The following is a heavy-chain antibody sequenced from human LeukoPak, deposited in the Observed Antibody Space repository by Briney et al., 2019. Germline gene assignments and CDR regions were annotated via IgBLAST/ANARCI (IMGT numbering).Heavy chain of an antibody. V-gene: IGHV3-48*03. Sequence: PGGSLRLSCAASGFTFSSYEMNWVRQAPGKGLEWVSYISSSGSTIYYADSVKGRFTIYRGNAKNSLYLQMNSLRAEDTAVYYCAREYSSGWYYYYGMDVWGQGTTVTVSS. CDR3: AREYSSGWYYYYGMDV. D-gene: IGHD6-19*01. J-gene: IGHJ6*02. CDR1: GFTFSSYE. CDR2: ISSSGSTI.